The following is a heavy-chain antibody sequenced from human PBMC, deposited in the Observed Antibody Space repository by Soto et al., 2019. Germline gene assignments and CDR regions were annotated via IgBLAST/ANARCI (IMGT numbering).Heavy chain of an antibody. CDR1: GDTFTSYY. CDR3: ARVGAIAAAGTRGNWFDP. Sequence: AAVKVSCKASGDTFTSYYMHWVRQAPGQGLEWMGIINPSGGSTSYAQKFQGRVTMTRDTSTSTVYMELSSLRSEDTAVYYCARVGAIAAAGTRGNWFDPWGQGTLVTVSS. CDR2: INPSGGST. V-gene: IGHV1-46*01. J-gene: IGHJ5*02. D-gene: IGHD6-13*01.